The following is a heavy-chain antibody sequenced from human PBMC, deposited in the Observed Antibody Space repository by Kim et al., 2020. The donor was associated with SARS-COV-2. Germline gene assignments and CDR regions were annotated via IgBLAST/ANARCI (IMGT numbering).Heavy chain of an antibody. V-gene: IGHV3-33*06. CDR3: AKDRRKTYTFDY. D-gene: IGHD2-2*02. J-gene: IGHJ4*02. CDR2: IWYDGSNK. Sequence: GGSLRLSCAASGFTFSSYGMHWVRQAPGKGLEWVAVIWYDGSNKYYADSVKGRFTISRDNSKNTLYLQMNSLRAEDTAVYYCAKDRRKTYTFDYWGQGTLITVSS. CDR1: GFTFSSYG.